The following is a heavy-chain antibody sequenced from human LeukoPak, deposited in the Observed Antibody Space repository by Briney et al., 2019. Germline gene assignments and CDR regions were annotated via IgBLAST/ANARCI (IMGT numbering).Heavy chain of an antibody. CDR2: ISLNGETT. Sequence: GGSLRLSCAVSGFIVSSFGMSWVRQAPGKGLEWISAISLNGETTWYADSVKGRFTISRDNSKNTLYLQLTSLRAEDTAVYYCAQGFSSGWYPYWGQGSLVSVSS. J-gene: IGHJ4*02. D-gene: IGHD6-19*01. V-gene: IGHV3-23*01. CDR1: GFIVSSFG. CDR3: AQGFSSGWYPY.